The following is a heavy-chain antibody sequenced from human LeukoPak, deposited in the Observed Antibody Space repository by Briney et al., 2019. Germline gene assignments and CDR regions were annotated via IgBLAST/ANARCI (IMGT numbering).Heavy chain of an antibody. V-gene: IGHV4-34*01. D-gene: IGHD3-16*02. CDR3: ARGGLYVWGSYRPLDY. CDR2: INHSGST. J-gene: IGHJ4*02. Sequence: SETLSLTCAGYGGSFSGYYWSWLAQPPGKGLEWIGEINHSGSTNYNPSLKSRVTISVDTSKNQFSLKLSSETAADTAVYYCARGGLYVWGSYRPLDYWGQGTLVTVSS. CDR1: GGSFSGYY.